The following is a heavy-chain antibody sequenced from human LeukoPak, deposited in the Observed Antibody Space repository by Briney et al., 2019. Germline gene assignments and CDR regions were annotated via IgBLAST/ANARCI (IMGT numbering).Heavy chain of an antibody. Sequence: ASVKVSCKASGYTFRGNYIHWLRQSPGQGLEWMGWIDANNGDTKSAQKFQGRVTMSRDTSISTAYMDLSSLSPDDAAVYYCARDPSSVTLYFFDYWGQGTLVTVSS. CDR1: GYTFRGNY. J-gene: IGHJ4*02. CDR3: ARDPSSVTLYFFDY. D-gene: IGHD4-11*01. CDR2: IDANNGDT. V-gene: IGHV1-2*02.